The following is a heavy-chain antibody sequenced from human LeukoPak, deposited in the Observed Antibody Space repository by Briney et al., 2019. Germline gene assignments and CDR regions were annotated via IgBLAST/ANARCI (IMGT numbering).Heavy chain of an antibody. Sequence: PSETLSLTCTVSGGSISSGGYYWSWIRQHPGKGLEWIGYIYYSGSTYYNPSLKSRVTISVDTSKNQLSLKLSSVTAADTAVYYCARHIVVVPAAIRILGWFDPWGQGTLVTVSS. CDR3: ARHIVVVPAAIRILGWFDP. V-gene: IGHV4-31*03. CDR1: GGSISSGGYY. D-gene: IGHD2-2*02. CDR2: IYYSGST. J-gene: IGHJ5*02.